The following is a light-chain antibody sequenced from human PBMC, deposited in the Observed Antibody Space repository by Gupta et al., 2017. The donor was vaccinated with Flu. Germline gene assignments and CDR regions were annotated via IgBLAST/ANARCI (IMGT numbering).Light chain of an antibody. Sequence: EIVFTQSPATLSLSPGERVTLSCGARQRVSYKYLAWYQQKPGLAPRLLIYDASTRANGVPDRFSGSGFGTEFTLTISRQEPEDFAVYYCQHEGNSPYLFGQGTKLDI. V-gene: IGKV3D-20*01. CDR2: DAS. CDR1: QRVSYKY. J-gene: IGKJ2*01. CDR3: QHEGNSPYL.